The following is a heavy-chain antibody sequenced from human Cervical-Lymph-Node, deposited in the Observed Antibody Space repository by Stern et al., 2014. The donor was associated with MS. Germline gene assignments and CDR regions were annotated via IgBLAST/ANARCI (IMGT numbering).Heavy chain of an antibody. Sequence: QVQLQESGPGLVKPSQTLSLTCTVSGGSISSGGYFWSWIRQHPGKGLEWIGYIYHSGSTYYNPSLKSRVTISVDTSKNQFSLTLSFVTAADTAVYYCARKGAIVPAAIENWFDSWGQGTLVTVSS. CDR1: GGSISSGGYF. V-gene: IGHV4-31*03. D-gene: IGHD2-2*01. J-gene: IGHJ5*01. CDR3: ARKGAIVPAAIENWFDS. CDR2: IYHSGST.